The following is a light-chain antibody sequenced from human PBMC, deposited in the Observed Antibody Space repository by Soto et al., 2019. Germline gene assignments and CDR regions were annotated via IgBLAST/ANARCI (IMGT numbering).Light chain of an antibody. CDR2: AAS. J-gene: IGKJ1*01. CDR1: QNLGSCY. V-gene: IGKV3-20*01. Sequence: IVSTQSPGTRSLSPGARATLFCRASQNLGSCYLAWYQKKPGQAPRILMYAASSRATGIPDRFSGSASGTDFNLSISRLETEDFAVYEGQQYDTSPRTFSQGTKVDIK. CDR3: QQYDTSPRT.